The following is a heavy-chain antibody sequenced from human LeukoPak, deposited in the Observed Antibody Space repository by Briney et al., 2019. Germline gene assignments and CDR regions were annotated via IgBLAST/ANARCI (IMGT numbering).Heavy chain of an antibody. Sequence: PSETLSLTCAVYGGSFSGYYWSWIRQPPGKGLEWIGEINHSGSTNYNPSPKSRVTISVDTSKNQFSLKLSSVTAADTAVYYCARRSGIGSYDDIVVVVAATGYYYMDVWGKGTTVTVSS. D-gene: IGHD2-15*01. V-gene: IGHV4-34*01. CDR1: GGSFSGYY. CDR2: INHSGST. J-gene: IGHJ6*03. CDR3: ARRSGIGSYDDIVVVVAATGYYYMDV.